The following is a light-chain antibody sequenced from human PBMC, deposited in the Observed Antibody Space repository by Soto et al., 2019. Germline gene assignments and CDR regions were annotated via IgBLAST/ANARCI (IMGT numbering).Light chain of an antibody. Sequence: EIVLTQSPGTLSLSPGERATLSCRASQSVSSSYLAWYQQKPGQAPRLLIYGSSSRATGIPDRFSGSGSGTDFTLTISRLEPEDFAVYYCQQYGSSWTFGQGTKVEIX. CDR2: GSS. V-gene: IGKV3-20*01. CDR3: QQYGSSWT. J-gene: IGKJ1*01. CDR1: QSVSSSY.